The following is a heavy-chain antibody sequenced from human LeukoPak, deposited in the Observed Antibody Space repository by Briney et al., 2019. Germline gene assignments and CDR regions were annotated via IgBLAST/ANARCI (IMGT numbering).Heavy chain of an antibody. CDR1: GGSISSSSYY. CDR3: ARDGGGFGELYRSDY. D-gene: IGHD3-10*01. J-gene: IGHJ4*02. CDR2: IYYSGST. Sequence: PSETLSLTCTVSGGSISSSSYYWGWIRQPPGKGLEWIGSIYYSGSTYYNPSLKSRVTISVDTSKNQFSLKLSSVTAADTAVYYCARDGGGFGELYRSDYWGQGTLVTVSS. V-gene: IGHV4-39*07.